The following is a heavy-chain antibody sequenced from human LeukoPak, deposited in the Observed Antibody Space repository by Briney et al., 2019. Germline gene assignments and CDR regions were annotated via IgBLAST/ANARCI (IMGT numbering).Heavy chain of an antibody. CDR3: ATGRYGTRFLDY. J-gene: IGHJ4*02. D-gene: IGHD3-3*01. V-gene: IGHV1-24*01. CDR1: GYTLTELS. CDR2: FDPEDGET. Sequence: ASVKVSCKVSGYTLTELSIHWVRQAPGKGLEWMGGFDPEDGETIYAQKFQGRVTMTEDTSTDTAYMELSSLRSEDTAVYYCATGRYGTRFLDYWGQGTLVTVPS.